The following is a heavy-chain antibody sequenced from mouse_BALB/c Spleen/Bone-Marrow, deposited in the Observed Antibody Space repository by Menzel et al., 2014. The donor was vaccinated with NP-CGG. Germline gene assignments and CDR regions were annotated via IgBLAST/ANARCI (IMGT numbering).Heavy chain of an antibody. D-gene: IGHD1-1*01. Sequence: EVKLMESGAELVKPGASVKLSCTASGFNIKDTYMHWVKQRPEQGLEWIGRIDPANGNTEYDPKFQGKATITADTSSNTAYLQLSSLTSEDTAVYYCASYYYGSSLFAYWGQETLVTVSA. CDR3: ASYYYGSSLFAY. CDR1: GFNIKDTY. CDR2: IDPANGNT. J-gene: IGHJ3*01. V-gene: IGHV14-3*02.